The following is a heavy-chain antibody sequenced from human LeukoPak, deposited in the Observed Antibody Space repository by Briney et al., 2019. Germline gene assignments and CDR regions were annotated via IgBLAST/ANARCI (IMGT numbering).Heavy chain of an antibody. D-gene: IGHD3-10*01. J-gene: IGHJ1*01. CDR1: GYTFTSYA. CDR2: INAGNGNT. Sequence: ASVKVSCKASGYTFTSYAMHWVRQAPGQRLEWMGWINAGNGNTKYSQKFQGRVTITRDTSASTAYMELSSLRSEDTAVYYCARDSLDYYGSGSYLFQHWGQGTLVTVSS. CDR3: ARDSLDYYGSGSYLFQH. V-gene: IGHV1-3*01.